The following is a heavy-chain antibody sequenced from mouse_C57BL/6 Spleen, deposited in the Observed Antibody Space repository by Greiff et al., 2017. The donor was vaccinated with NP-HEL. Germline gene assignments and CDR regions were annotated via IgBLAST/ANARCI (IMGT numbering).Heavy chain of an antibody. J-gene: IGHJ3*01. V-gene: IGHV3-6*01. CDR3: ARDSDYYGSRSWFAY. CDR2: ISYDGSN. D-gene: IGHD1-1*01. Sequence: VQLKESGPGLVKPSQSLSLTCSVTGYSITSGYYWNWIRQFPGNKLEWMGYISYDGSNNYNPSLKNRISITRDTSKNQFFLKLNSVTTEDTATYYCARDSDYYGSRSWFAYWGQGTLVTVSA. CDR1: GYSITSGYY.